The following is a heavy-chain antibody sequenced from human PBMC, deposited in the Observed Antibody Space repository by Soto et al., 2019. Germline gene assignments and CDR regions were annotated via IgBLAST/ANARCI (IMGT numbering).Heavy chain of an antibody. CDR3: TTQGVHMITFGGVIVL. V-gene: IGHV3-15*01. CDR1: GFTFSNAW. J-gene: IGHJ5*02. Sequence: GGSLRLSCAASGFTFSNAWMSWVRQAPGKGLEWVGRIKSKTDGGTTDYAAPVKGRFTISRDDSKSTLYLQMNSLKTEDTAVYYCTTQGVHMITFGGVIVLWGQGTLVTVSS. D-gene: IGHD3-16*01. CDR2: IKSKTDGGTT.